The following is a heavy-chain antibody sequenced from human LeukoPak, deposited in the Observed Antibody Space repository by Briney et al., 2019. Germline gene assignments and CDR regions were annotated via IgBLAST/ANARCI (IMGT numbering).Heavy chain of an antibody. J-gene: IGHJ4*02. D-gene: IGHD3-22*01. CDR3: AAVKTGGSGSYYFDY. CDR2: IVVGSGNT. CDR1: GFTFTSSA. Sequence: ASVKVSCKASGFTFTSSAMQWVRQARGQRPEWIGWIVVGSGNTNYAQKFQERVTITRDMSTSTAYMELSSLRSEDTAVYYCAAVKTGGSGSYYFDYWGQGTLVTVSS. V-gene: IGHV1-58*02.